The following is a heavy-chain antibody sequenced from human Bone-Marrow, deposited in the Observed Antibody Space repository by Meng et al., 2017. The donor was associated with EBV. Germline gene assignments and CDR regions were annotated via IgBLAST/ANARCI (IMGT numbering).Heavy chain of an antibody. V-gene: IGHV3-30-3*01. Sequence: QVQLVESGGGLVKPGGSLRLSCAASGFTFSSYAMHWVRQAPGKGLEWVAVISYDGSNKYYADSVKGRFTTSRDNSKNTLYLQMNSLRAEDTAVYYCARGYGGNSISLLDYWGQGTLVTVSS. D-gene: IGHD4-23*01. CDR3: ARGYGGNSISLLDY. J-gene: IGHJ4*02. CDR1: GFTFSSYA. CDR2: ISYDGSNK.